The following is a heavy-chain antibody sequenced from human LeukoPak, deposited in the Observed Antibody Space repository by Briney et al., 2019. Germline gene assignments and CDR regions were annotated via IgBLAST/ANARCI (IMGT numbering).Heavy chain of an antibody. CDR3: ARSERYNSGWYFYFDY. CDR1: GGSISSYY. Sequence: SETLSLTCTVSGGSISSYYWSWIRQPPGKGLEWIGYIYYSGSTKYNPSLKSRVTISVDASKTQFSLNLSSVTAADTAVYYCARSERYNSGWYFYFDYWGQAAMATVSS. J-gene: IGHJ4*02. V-gene: IGHV4-59*01. D-gene: IGHD6-19*01. CDR2: IYYSGST.